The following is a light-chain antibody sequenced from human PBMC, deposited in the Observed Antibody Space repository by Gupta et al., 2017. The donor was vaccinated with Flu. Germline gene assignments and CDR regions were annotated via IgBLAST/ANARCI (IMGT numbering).Light chain of an antibody. CDR2: DVS. V-gene: IGLV2-11*01. CDR1: SSDVGGYNY. Sequence: SVTICCTGTSSDVGGYNYVSWYQQHPGKAPKLMIYDVSKRPSGVPDRFSGSKSGNTASLTISGLQAEDEADYYCCSYAGSYSWVFGGGTKLTVL. J-gene: IGLJ3*02. CDR3: CSYAGSYSWV.